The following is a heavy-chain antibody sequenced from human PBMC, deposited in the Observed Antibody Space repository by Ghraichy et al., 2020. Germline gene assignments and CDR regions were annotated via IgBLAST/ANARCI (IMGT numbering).Heavy chain of an antibody. CDR1: GFTFSSYS. CDR2: ISSSSSYI. D-gene: IGHD2-2*01. CDR3: ARGQLLGYCSSTSCPFDY. Sequence: GGSLRLSCAASGFTFSSYSMNWVRQAPGKGLEWVSSISSSSSYIYYADSVKGRFTISRDNAKNSLYLQMNSLRAEDTAVYYCARGQLLGYCSSTSCPFDYWGQGTLVTVSS. J-gene: IGHJ4*02. V-gene: IGHV3-21*01.